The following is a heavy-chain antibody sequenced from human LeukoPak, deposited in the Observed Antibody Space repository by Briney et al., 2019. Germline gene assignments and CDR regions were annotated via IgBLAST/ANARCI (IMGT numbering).Heavy chain of an antibody. V-gene: IGHV3-23*01. CDR3: ARVIRAAPGKGYFDY. J-gene: IGHJ4*02. Sequence: GPLRLSCATSGLIFSTYALSWVRQAPGKGLEWASIISGSGGSTYHANSVKGRFTISRDSSKNTLYLQMNRLRAEDTAIYYCARVIRAAPGKGYFDYWGQGTLVTVSS. CDR2: ISGSGGST. D-gene: IGHD6-13*01. CDR1: GLIFSTYA.